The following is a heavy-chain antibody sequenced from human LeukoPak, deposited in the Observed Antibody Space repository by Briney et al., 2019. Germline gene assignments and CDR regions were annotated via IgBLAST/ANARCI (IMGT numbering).Heavy chain of an antibody. CDR3: ASRIAAAGTGYMDV. CDR2: ISSSGSTI. V-gene: IGHV3-11*04. Sequence: GGSLRLSCAASGFTFSDYYMSWIRQAPGKGLEWVSYISSSGSTIYYADSVKGRFTISRDNAKNSLYLQINSLRAEDTAVYYCASRIAAAGTGYMDVWGTGTTVTVSS. J-gene: IGHJ6*03. D-gene: IGHD6-13*01. CDR1: GFTFSDYY.